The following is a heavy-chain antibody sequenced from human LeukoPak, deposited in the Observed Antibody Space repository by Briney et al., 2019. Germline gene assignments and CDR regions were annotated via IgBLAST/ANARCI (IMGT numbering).Heavy chain of an antibody. CDR3: VRDNYFVMDV. CDR1: GFTLSSYV. CDR2: MSGSGGST. J-gene: IGHJ3*01. D-gene: IGHD2/OR15-2a*01. Sequence: VGTLRLSCAVSGFTLSSYVMSWVRQAAGQEVTWVAAMSGSGGSTYYADSVKGRFTTSRDNSKNTLYLQMNSLRAEDTAVYNCVRDNYFVMDVCGQGTVCTVAS. V-gene: IGHV3-23*01.